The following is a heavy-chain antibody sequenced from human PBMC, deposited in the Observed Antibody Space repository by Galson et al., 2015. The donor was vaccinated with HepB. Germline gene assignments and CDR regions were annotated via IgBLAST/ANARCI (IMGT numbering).Heavy chain of an antibody. CDR2: ISYSGTT. V-gene: IGHV4-39*07. CDR3: GRVVPSGPQGPYYGMDV. D-gene: IGHD3-3*01. J-gene: IGHJ6*02. Sequence: ETLSLTCSVSGASISTTGFFWGWIRQTPGKGLEWIATISYSGTTYYNPSLRSRVTISVDTSTNQFSLKLSSVTGADTAVHYCGRVVPSGPQGPYYGMDVWGQGTMVTVSS. CDR1: GASISTTGFF.